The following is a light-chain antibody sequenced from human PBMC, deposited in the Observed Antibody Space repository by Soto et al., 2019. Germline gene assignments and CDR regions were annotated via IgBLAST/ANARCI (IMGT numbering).Light chain of an antibody. V-gene: IGKV3-15*01. CDR2: GAS. Sequence: EIGMTQSPATRSLSPGERATLSCRASQSVSSNLAWYQQNPGQAPRLLIYGASTRATGIPARFSGSGSGTEFTINSSSLQSEDFEVYYCQQYNNWPYTFGPWTKRENK. CDR1: QSVSSN. J-gene: IGKJ2*01. CDR3: QQYNNWPYT.